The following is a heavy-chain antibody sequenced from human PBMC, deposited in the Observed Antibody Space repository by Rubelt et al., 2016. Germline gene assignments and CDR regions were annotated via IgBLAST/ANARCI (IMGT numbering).Heavy chain of an antibody. J-gene: IGHJ4*02. Sequence: GFTFSNYGMHWVRQAPGKGLEWVTNIKEDGSQTNYADSVKGRFTISRDNAKNSLYLQMNSLRAEDTAVYYCVRERCSSSTCYSRFDYWGQGTLVTVSS. D-gene: IGHD2-2*02. CDR3: VRERCSSSTCYSRFDY. CDR2: IKEDGSQT. CDR1: GFTFSNYG. V-gene: IGHV3-7*01.